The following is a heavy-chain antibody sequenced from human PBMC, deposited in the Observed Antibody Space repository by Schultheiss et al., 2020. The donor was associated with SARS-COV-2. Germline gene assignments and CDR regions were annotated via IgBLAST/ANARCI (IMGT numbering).Heavy chain of an antibody. CDR2: ISSIGDTI. D-gene: IGHD1-14*01. CDR1: GFTFSSYS. J-gene: IGHJ5*02. V-gene: IGHV3-48*04. Sequence: GGSLRLSCAASGFTFSSYSMNWVRLAPGRGLEWVSYISSIGDTIYYADSVKGRFTISRDNAKNSLYLQMNSLRAEDTAVYYCARDKFRTTSGPWFDPWGQGTLVTVSS. CDR3: ARDKFRTTSGPWFDP.